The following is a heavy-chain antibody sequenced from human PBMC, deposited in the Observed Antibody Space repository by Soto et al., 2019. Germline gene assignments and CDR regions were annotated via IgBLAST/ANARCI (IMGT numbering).Heavy chain of an antibody. CDR2: INTSNDNK. V-gene: IGHV1-18*01. D-gene: IGHD3-10*01. CDR3: ARDPGAPSFDC. J-gene: IGHJ4*02. CDR1: GYTFTNYG. Sequence: ASVKVSCKASGYTFTNYGIGWVRQAPGEGLEWVGWINTSNDNKLYAQKLQGRLTLTTDTSTSTAYMDLTTLRSDDTAVYFCARDPGAPSFDCWAQGTLVTVSS.